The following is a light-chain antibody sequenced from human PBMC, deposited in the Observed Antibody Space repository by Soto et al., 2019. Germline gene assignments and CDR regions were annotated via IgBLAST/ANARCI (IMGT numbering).Light chain of an antibody. J-gene: IGKJ5*01. Sequence: DLQMTQSPSSLSSSVGDRVTMTCRASQSISSYLNWYQQKPGKAPKLLIYAASSLQSGVPSRFSGSGSGTDFTLTISSLQPEDFATFYCQQSYSTPITFGQGTRLEIK. CDR2: AAS. CDR3: QQSYSTPIT. CDR1: QSISSY. V-gene: IGKV1-39*01.